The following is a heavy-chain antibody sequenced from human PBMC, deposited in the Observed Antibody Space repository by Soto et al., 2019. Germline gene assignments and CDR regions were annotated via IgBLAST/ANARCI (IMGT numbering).Heavy chain of an antibody. D-gene: IGHD2-21*02. CDR1: GGSFSGYY. CDR2: IYYTGSI. Sequence: SETLSLTCAVYGGSFSGYYWSWIRQPPGKGLEWIGYIYYTGSIMYNPSFKSRLTMAVDTTKNQFSLQLTSVTAADTAVYFCAREDDGGDRDYYGLDVWGQGTTVTVSS. J-gene: IGHJ6*02. CDR3: AREDDGGDRDYYGLDV. V-gene: IGHV4-59*12.